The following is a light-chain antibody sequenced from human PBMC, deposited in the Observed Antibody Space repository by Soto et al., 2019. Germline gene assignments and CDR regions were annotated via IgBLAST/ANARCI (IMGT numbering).Light chain of an antibody. J-gene: IGKJ1*01. Sequence: PGERATLSCRASQSVSSSYLAWYQQKPGQAPRLLIYGASSRATGIPDRFSGSGSGTDFTLTISRLEPEDFAVYYCQQYGSSPQTFGQGTKVEIK. CDR1: QSVSSSY. V-gene: IGKV3-20*01. CDR2: GAS. CDR3: QQYGSSPQT.